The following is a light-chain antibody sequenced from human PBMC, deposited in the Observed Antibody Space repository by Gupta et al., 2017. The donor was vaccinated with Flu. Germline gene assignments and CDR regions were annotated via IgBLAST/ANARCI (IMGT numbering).Light chain of an antibody. J-gene: IGKJ1*01. Sequence: DIQMTQSPSTLSASVGDRVTITCRASQSISSWLAWYQQEPGKAPRLLIYKASTLESGVPSRFSGSGSGTEFTLTISSLQPDDFATYYCQQDKSYPWTFGQGTKVELK. V-gene: IGKV1-5*03. CDR3: QQDKSYPWT. CDR2: KAS. CDR1: QSISSW.